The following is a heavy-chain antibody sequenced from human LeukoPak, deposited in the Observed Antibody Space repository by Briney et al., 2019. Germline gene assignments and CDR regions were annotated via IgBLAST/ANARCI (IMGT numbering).Heavy chain of an antibody. CDR2: IKQDGSEK. D-gene: IGHD3-10*01. CDR1: GFTFSSYA. Sequence: PGGSLRLSCAASGFTFSSYAMSWVRQAPGKGLEWVANIKQDGSEKYYVDSVKGRFTISRDNAKNSLYLQMNRLRAEDTAVYYCARDYGSGSYYPTDYWGQGTLVTVSS. CDR3: ARDYGSGSYYPTDY. J-gene: IGHJ4*02. V-gene: IGHV3-7*01.